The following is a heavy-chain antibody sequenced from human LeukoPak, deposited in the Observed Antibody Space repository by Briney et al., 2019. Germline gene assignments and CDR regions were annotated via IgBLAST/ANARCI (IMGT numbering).Heavy chain of an antibody. V-gene: IGHV4-4*02. CDR1: GFTVSSNY. J-gene: IGHJ4*02. CDR3: ARAAAYNLDY. CDR2: IYHNGDS. Sequence: PGGSLRLSCAASGFTVSSNYMSWVRQPPGKGLEWIGEIYHNGDSNYNPSLKSRVTISIDKSKNQFSLELRSVTAADTAVYYCARAAAYNLDYWGQGTLVTVSS. D-gene: IGHD6-13*01.